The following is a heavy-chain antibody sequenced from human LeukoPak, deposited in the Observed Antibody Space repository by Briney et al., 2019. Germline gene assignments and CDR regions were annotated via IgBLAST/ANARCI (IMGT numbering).Heavy chain of an antibody. CDR2: IRSKAYGGTT. CDR3: TRDIRFLEWLFKPYYYYMDV. CDR1: GFTFGDYA. D-gene: IGHD3-3*01. Sequence: PGGSLRLSCTASGFTFGDYAMSWFRQAPGKGLEWVGFIRSKAYGGTTEYAASVKGRFTISRDDSKSIAYLRMNSLKTEDTAVYYCTRDIRFLEWLFKPYYYYMDVWGKGTTVTVSS. V-gene: IGHV3-49*03. J-gene: IGHJ6*03.